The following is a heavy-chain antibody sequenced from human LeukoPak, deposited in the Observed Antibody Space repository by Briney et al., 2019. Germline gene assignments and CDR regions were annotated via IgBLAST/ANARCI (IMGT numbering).Heavy chain of an antibody. J-gene: IGHJ4*02. D-gene: IGHD6-13*01. CDR3: ARGFGWQQLPDY. CDR2: IYHSGST. CDR1: GGSISSGGYS. Sequence: PSETLSLTCAVSGGSISSGGYSWSWIRQPPGKGLEWIGYIYHSGSTYYNPSLKSQVTISVDRSKNQFSLKLSSVTAADTAVYYCARGFGWQQLPDYWGQGTLVTVSS. V-gene: IGHV4-30-2*01.